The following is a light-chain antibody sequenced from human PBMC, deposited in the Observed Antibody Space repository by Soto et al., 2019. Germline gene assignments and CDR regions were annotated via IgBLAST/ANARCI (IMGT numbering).Light chain of an antibody. J-gene: IGLJ2*01. CDR3: CSYAGTFVV. CDR1: SSDVGGYNY. CDR2: DVS. V-gene: IGLV2-11*01. Sequence: QSALTQPRSVSGSPGQSVTISCTGTSSDVGGYNYVSWYQQHPGEAPKLLIYDVSKRPSGVRDRFSGSKSGNTASLTISGLRADDEANYYCCSYAGTFVVFGGGTKLPS.